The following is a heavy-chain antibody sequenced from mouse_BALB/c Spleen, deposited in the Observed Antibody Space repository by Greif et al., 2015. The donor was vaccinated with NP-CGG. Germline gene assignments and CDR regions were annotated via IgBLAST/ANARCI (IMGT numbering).Heavy chain of an antibody. V-gene: IGHV5-9-3*01. CDR2: ISSGGSYT. D-gene: IGHD4-1*01. CDR1: GFTFSSYA. CDR3: ASHNWAWFAY. Sequence: EVQLQESGGGLVKPGGSLKLSCAASGFTFSSYAMSWVRQTPEKRLEWVATISSGGSYTYYPDSVKGRFTISRDNAKNTLYLQMSSLRSEDTAMYYCASHNWAWFAYWGQGTLVTVSA. J-gene: IGHJ3*01.